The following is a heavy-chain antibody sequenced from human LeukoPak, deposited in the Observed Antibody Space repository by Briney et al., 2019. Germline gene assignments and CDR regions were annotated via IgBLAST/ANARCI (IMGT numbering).Heavy chain of an antibody. CDR2: IHPATGNP. D-gene: IGHD3-16*02. CDR1: LYTFIKYA. V-gene: IGHV7-4-1*02. CDR3: ARALDSLGGLSLPDY. Sequence: ASVTVSFTASLYTFIKYAMNWVRQAPGQEREGMGWIHPATGNPAYAQGFSGRCVFSLDTSVTTTYLHITDLKAEDTAVYFCARALDSLGGLSLPDYWGQGTLVTVSS. J-gene: IGHJ4*02.